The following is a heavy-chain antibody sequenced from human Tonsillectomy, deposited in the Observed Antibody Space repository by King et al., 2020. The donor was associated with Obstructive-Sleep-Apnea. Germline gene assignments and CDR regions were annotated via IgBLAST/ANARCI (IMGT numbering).Heavy chain of an antibody. CDR1: GGSISSYY. Sequence: QLQESGPGLVKPSETLSLTCTVSGGSISSYYWSWIRQPAGKGLGWIGRIYTGGSTNYNPSLKSRVTMSVDTSKNQFSLKLNSVTAADTAVYYCATGSGYSYGGFWGQGTMVTVSS. D-gene: IGHD5-18*01. CDR2: IYTGGST. V-gene: IGHV4-4*07. J-gene: IGHJ3*01. CDR3: ATGSGYSYGGF.